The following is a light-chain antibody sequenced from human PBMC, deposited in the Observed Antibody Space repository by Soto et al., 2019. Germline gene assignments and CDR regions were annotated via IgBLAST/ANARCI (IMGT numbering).Light chain of an antibody. V-gene: IGLV7-46*01. CDR2: DTS. J-gene: IGLJ1*01. Sequence: QAVVTPEPSLNVSPGGTVTLTCCSSTGAVPSGHYTYWFQQKPGQAPRTLIYDTSNRHSWTPARFSGSLLGGRAALTLSGAQTEDAAEYYCLISSSAEKVFGIGTKVTVL. CDR1: TGAVPSGHY. CDR3: LISSSAEKV.